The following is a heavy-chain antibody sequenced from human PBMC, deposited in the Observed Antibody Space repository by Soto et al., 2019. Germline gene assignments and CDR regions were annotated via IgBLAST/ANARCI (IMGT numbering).Heavy chain of an antibody. CDR3: ATYGDYGSHFDY. CDR1: GFTFTSSA. CDR2: IVVGSGNT. D-gene: IGHD4-17*01. J-gene: IGHJ4*02. Sequence: SVKVSCKASGFTFTSSAVQWVRQARGQRLEWIGWIVVGSGNTNYAQKFQERVTITRDMSTSTAYMELSSLRSEDTAVYYCATYGDYGSHFDYWGQGTLVTVPQ. V-gene: IGHV1-58*01.